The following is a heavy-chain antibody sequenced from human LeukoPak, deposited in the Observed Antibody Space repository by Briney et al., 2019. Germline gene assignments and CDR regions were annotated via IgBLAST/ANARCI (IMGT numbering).Heavy chain of an antibody. CDR2: IYTTGTT. CDR1: GDFITSDTYS. D-gene: IGHD6-19*01. V-gene: IGHV4-61*02. Sequence: SETLSLTCTLSGDFITSDTYSWSWIRQPARMQLEWIGRIYTTGTTNYNPSLRSRVTMSIDTSKNQFSLKLNSVTAADTAVYYCAKSTGPVADYWGQGTLVTVSS. CDR3: AKSTGPVADY. J-gene: IGHJ4*02.